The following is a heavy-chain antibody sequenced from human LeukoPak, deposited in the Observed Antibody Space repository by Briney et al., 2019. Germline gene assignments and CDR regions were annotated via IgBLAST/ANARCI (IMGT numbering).Heavy chain of an antibody. V-gene: IGHV4-30-2*01. CDR1: GGSISSGGYY. J-gene: IGHJ3*02. D-gene: IGHD6-6*01. CDR3: ASGYSSSAGAFDI. CDR2: IYHSGST. Sequence: SETLSLTCTVSGGSISSGGYYWSWIRQPPGKGLEWIGYIYHSGSTYYNPSLKSRVTISVDRSKNQFSLKLSSVTAADTAVYYCASGYSSSAGAFDIWGQGTMVTVSS.